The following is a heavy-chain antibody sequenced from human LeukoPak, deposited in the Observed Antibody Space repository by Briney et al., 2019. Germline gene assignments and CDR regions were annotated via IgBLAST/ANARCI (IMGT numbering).Heavy chain of an antibody. V-gene: IGHV3-33*01. CDR2: IWYDGSNT. CDR3: AREGPRGNSQFDY. CDR1: GFTFSSYG. D-gene: IGHD2/OR15-2a*01. Sequence: GGSLRLSCAASGFTFSSYGMHCVRQAPGKGLEWVALIWYDGSNTYYADSVKGRLTISRDNSKNTLYLQMTSLRAEDTAVYYCAREGPRGNSQFDYWGQGTLVTVSS. J-gene: IGHJ4*02.